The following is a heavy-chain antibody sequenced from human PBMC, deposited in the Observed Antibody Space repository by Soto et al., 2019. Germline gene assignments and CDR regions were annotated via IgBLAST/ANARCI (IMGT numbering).Heavy chain of an antibody. CDR1: GGSFSGYY. CDR3: ARLDCSGGHCS. J-gene: IGHJ5*02. D-gene: IGHD2-15*01. V-gene: IGHV4-34*01. Sequence: SETLSLTCAVYGGSFSGYYWSRIRQPPGKGLEWIGEINHSGSTNYNPSLKSRVTVSVDTSKNQFSLKLSSVTAADTAVYYCARLDCSGGHCSWSQGTLVTVSS. CDR2: INHSGST.